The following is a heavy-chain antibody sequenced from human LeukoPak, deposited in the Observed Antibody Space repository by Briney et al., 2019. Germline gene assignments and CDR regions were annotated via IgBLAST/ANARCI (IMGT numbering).Heavy chain of an antibody. D-gene: IGHD6-19*01. CDR3: ARDEWAGTVAY. Sequence: PGGSLRLSCVASGFSFSDYSMNWVRQAPGKGLEWIAYISVSSSTIYYADSVKGRFTISRDNAKNSLFLQMDSLRAEDTAVYYCARDEWAGTVAYWGQGTLVTVSS. V-gene: IGHV3-48*04. J-gene: IGHJ4*02. CDR2: ISVSSSTI. CDR1: GFSFSDYS.